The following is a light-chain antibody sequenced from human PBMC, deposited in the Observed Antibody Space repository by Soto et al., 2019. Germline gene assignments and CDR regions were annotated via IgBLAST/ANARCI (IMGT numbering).Light chain of an antibody. CDR2: RAS. J-gene: IGKJ1*01. V-gene: IGKV3-15*01. Sequence: IVLTQSPDTLSVSPGERATLSCRASQGIFHNLAWFQQRPGQAPRLLIYRASTRATNIPARFSGSGSGTEFTLTISSLQSEDSALYYCQQYHNLWTFGQGTKVEIK. CDR1: QGIFHN. CDR3: QQYHNLWT.